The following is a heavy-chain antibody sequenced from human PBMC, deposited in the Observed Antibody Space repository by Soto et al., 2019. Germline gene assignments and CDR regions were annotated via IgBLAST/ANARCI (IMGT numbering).Heavy chain of an antibody. CDR1: GDSISSGGFS. V-gene: IGHV4-30-2*01. J-gene: IGHJ5*02. CDR3: ARGLKFISSSWYTTSYWSMHRWFDP. Sequence: SETLSLTCAVSGDSISSGGFSWSWIRQPPGKGLEWFGYVYHSGTSFYNPSLKSRVTISVDGSKNQFSLKLSSVTAADTAVYYCARGLKFISSSWYTTSYWSMHRWFDPWGQGTLVTVS. CDR2: VYHSGTS. D-gene: IGHD6-13*01.